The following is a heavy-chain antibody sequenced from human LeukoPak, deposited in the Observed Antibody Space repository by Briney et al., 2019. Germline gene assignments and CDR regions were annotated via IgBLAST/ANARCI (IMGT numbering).Heavy chain of an antibody. V-gene: IGHV4-38-2*01. D-gene: IGHD4-11*01. CDR3: ARHVYSNYYFDY. Sequence: PSETLSLTCAVSGYSISSGYYWGWIRPPPGKGLEWIGSIYHSGSTYYNPSLKSRVTISVDTSKNQFSLKLSSVTAADTDVYYCARHVYSNYYFDYWGQGTLVTVSS. CDR1: GYSISSGYY. J-gene: IGHJ4*02. CDR2: IYHSGST.